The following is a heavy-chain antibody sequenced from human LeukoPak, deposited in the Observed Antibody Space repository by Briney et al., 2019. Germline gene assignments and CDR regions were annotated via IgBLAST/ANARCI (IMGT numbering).Heavy chain of an antibody. Sequence: GGSLRFSCAASGFTFSSHGMHWVRQAPGKGLEWVAVTSYDGSTKYYADSAKGRFNISRDNSKNTLYLQMNSLRVDDTAVYYCAKDATLFGDQYFDYWGQGTLVIVSS. D-gene: IGHD3-10*01. CDR1: GFTFSSHG. V-gene: IGHV3-30*18. J-gene: IGHJ4*02. CDR3: AKDATLFGDQYFDY. CDR2: TSYDGSTK.